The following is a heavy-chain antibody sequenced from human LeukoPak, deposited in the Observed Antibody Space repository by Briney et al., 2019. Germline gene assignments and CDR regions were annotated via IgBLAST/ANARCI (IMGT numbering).Heavy chain of an antibody. J-gene: IGHJ4*02. CDR3: AKDRSYSGFEPLDY. CDR2: ISSSGSTI. D-gene: IGHD5-12*01. Sequence: GGSLRLSCAASGFTFSDYYMSWIRQAPGKGLEWVSYISSSGSTIYYADSMKGRITISRDNSKNTLYLQMNSLRAEDTAMYYCAKDRSYSGFEPLDYWGQGTLVTVSS. CDR1: GFTFSDYY. V-gene: IGHV3-11*04.